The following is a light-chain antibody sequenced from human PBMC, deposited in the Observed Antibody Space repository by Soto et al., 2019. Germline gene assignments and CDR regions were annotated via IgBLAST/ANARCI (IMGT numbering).Light chain of an antibody. Sequence: EIVLTQSPATLSLSPGEGATLSCRASQSVSSYLAWYQQKPGQAPRLLIYDTSNRATGIPARFSGSGSGTDFTLIISSLEPEDFALYYCQQRSTWPVTFGLGTKVEV. J-gene: IGKJ1*01. CDR2: DTS. CDR3: QQRSTWPVT. V-gene: IGKV3-11*01. CDR1: QSVSSY.